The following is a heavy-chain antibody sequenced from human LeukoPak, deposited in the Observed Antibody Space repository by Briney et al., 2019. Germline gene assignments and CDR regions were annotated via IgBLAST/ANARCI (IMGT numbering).Heavy chain of an antibody. CDR1: GFTFSSYE. J-gene: IGHJ6*03. D-gene: IGHD4-17*01. Sequence: GGSLRLSCAASGFTFSSYEMNRVRQAPGKGLEWVSYISGSGSTIYYADSVKGRFSISRDNVKNSLYLQMNSLRAEDTAVYYCARDLGDYDHLMDVWGKGTTVTVPS. CDR2: ISGSGSTI. CDR3: ARDLGDYDHLMDV. V-gene: IGHV3-48*03.